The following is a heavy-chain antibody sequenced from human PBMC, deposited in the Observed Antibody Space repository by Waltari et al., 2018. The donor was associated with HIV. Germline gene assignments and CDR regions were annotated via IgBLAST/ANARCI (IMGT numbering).Heavy chain of an antibody. CDR3: AILIAAAGDFDY. D-gene: IGHD6-13*01. J-gene: IGHJ4*02. CDR1: GFALRSYV. V-gene: IGHV3-23*01. Sequence: GGLVQPGGSPRLSCAASGFALRSYVMSWVRQAPGKGLEWVSTISGSDGNTYYPDSVQGRFTISRDNSKNTLFLQLNSLRAEDTAVYYCAILIAAAGDFDYWGQGTLVTVSS. CDR2: ISGSDGNT.